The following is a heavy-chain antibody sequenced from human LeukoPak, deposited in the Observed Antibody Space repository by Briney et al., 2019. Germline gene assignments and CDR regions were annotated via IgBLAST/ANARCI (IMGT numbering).Heavy chain of an antibody. CDR2: ISGSGGST. CDR3: AKEFRPYYYDSSGYQDY. Sequence: GGSLRLSCAASGFTFSSYAMSWVRQAPGKGLEWVSAISGSGGSTYYADSVKGRFTISRDNSKNTLYLQMNSLRAEDTAVYYCAKEFRPYYYDSSGYQDYWGQGTLVTVSS. J-gene: IGHJ4*02. V-gene: IGHV3-23*01. CDR1: GFTFSSYA. D-gene: IGHD3-22*01.